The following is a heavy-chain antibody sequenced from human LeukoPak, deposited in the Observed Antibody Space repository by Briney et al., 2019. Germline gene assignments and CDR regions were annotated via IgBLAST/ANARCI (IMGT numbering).Heavy chain of an antibody. CDR3: ARDFRYHDSSGYYSFDY. D-gene: IGHD3-22*01. V-gene: IGHV3-48*02. J-gene: IGHJ4*02. CDR2: LSGRSNSI. Sequence: GGSLRLSCVASGFTFTTYGMNWVRQAPGKGLEWVSYLSGRSNSIYYAESVKGRFTISRDNAKNSLYLQMNSLRDEDTAVYYCARDFRYHDSSGYYSFDYRGQGTLVTVSS. CDR1: GFTFTTYG.